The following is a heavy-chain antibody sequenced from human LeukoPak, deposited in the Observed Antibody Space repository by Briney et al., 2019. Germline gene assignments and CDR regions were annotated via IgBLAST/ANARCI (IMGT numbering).Heavy chain of an antibody. Sequence: ASVKVSCTASGYTFINFAMNWVRQAPGQGLEWMGGIIPIFGTANYAQKFQGRVTITADESTSTAYMELSSLRSEDTAVYYCARVQADSSGYYHVAFDYWGQGTLVTVSS. D-gene: IGHD3-22*01. CDR2: IIPIFGTA. CDR1: GYTFINFA. CDR3: ARVQADSSGYYHVAFDY. J-gene: IGHJ4*02. V-gene: IGHV1-69*13.